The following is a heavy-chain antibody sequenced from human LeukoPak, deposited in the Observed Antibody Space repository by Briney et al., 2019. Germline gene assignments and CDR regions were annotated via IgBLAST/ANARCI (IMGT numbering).Heavy chain of an antibody. V-gene: IGHV1-69*05. CDR3: ARSXXYXXSXXYXXV. D-gene: IGHD3-10*01. CDR2: IIPIFGTA. Sequence: FSXXAISWVRQAPGQGLEWMGGIIPIFGTANYAQKFQGRVTMTSDMSTSTVYMELSRLRSEDTAVYYCARSXXYXXSXXYXXVWGKGTTVTVSS. J-gene: IGHJ6*03. CDR1: FSXXA.